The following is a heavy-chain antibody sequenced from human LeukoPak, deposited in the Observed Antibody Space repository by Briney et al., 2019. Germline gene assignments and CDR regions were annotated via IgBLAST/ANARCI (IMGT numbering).Heavy chain of an antibody. J-gene: IGHJ6*02. CDR1: GSTFSSHP. D-gene: IGHD3-22*01. V-gene: IGHV3-23*01. CDR3: AKDSTVSGSYYGMDI. CDR2: ISGSGSTT. Sequence: PGGSLRLSCAASGSTFSSHPVTWVRQAPGKGLEWVSSISGSGSTTYFADSVKGRFTISRDNSKNTLYLQMNSLRAEDTAVYYCAKDSTVSGSYYGMDIWGQGTTVTVSS.